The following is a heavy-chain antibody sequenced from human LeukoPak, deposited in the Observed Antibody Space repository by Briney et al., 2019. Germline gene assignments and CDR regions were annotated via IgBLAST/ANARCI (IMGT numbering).Heavy chain of an antibody. CDR3: ARDSSGWTSNDY. V-gene: IGHV3-48*03. J-gene: IGHJ4*02. Sequence: GGSLRLSCAASGFSFSSYEMNWVRQAPGKGLEWVSYISSSGGTIYYADSVKGRFTISRDNAKNSLFLQMNSLRAEDTAVYYCARDSSGWTSNDYWGQGTLVTVSS. CDR1: GFSFSSYE. D-gene: IGHD6-19*01. CDR2: ISSSGGTI.